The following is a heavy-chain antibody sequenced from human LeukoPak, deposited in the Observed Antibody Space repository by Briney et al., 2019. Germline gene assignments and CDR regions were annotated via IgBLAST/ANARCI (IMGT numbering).Heavy chain of an antibody. CDR1: GYSFTSYW. CDR2: IYPGDSDT. Sequence: GESLQISCKGSGYSFTSYWIGWVRQMPGKGLEWMGIIYPGDSDTRYSPSFQGQVTISADKSISTAYLQWSSLKASYTAMYYCSRWGCMVRGSGIRPYYFDYWGQGTLVTVSS. CDR3: SRWGCMVRGSGIRPYYFDY. J-gene: IGHJ4*02. D-gene: IGHD3-10*01. V-gene: IGHV5-51*01.